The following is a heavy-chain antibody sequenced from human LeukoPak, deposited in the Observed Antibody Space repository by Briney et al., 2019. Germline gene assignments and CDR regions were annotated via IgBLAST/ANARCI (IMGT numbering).Heavy chain of an antibody. V-gene: IGHV1-2*02. CDR1: GCTFTGYY. Sequence: ASVKVSCKASGCTFTGYYMNWVRQAPGQGLEWMGWIIPNSGATNYAQKFQGRVTMTTDTSISTAYMELSRLTSDDTAVYYCARGLSGIADWNQETLLTVYS. CDR3: ARGLSGIAD. CDR2: IIPNSGAT. J-gene: IGHJ4*02. D-gene: IGHD6-13*01.